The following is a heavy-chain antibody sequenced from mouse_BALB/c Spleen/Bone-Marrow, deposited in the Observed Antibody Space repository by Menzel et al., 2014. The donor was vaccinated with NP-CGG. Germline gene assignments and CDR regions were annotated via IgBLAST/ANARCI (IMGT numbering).Heavy chain of an antibody. CDR3: ERRGNYGAMDY. Sequence: QVQLQQSGAELVKPGASVKLSCKASGYTFTSHWMHWVKQRPGQGLEWIGEINPSNGRSNYNEKFKSKATLTVDKSSSTAYMQLSSLTSEDSAVYDCERRGNYGAMDYWGQGTSVTVSS. V-gene: IGHV1S81*02. CDR2: INPSNGRS. D-gene: IGHD2-1*01. J-gene: IGHJ4*01. CDR1: GYTFTSHW.